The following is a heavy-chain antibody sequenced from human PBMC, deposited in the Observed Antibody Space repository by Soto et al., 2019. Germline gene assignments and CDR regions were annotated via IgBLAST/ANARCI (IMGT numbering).Heavy chain of an antibody. CDR3: ARSKVTMVRGVIHYGMDV. Sequence: QLQLQESGPGLVKPSETLSLTCTVSGGSISSSSYYWGWIRQPPGKGLEWIGSIYYSGSTYYNPSLKSRVTISVDTSKNQFSLKLSSVTAADTAVYYCARSKVTMVRGVIHYGMDVWGQGTTVTVSS. D-gene: IGHD3-10*01. V-gene: IGHV4-39*01. J-gene: IGHJ6*02. CDR1: GGSISSSSYY. CDR2: IYYSGST.